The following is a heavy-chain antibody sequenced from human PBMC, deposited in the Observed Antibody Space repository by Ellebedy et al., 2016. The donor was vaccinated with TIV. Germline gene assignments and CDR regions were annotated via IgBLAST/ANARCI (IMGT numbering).Heavy chain of an antibody. D-gene: IGHD4-11*01. CDR3: ARDYSSEDMLYYYYGMDV. J-gene: IGHJ6*02. V-gene: IGHV3-30-3*01. Sequence: GGSLRLXXAASGFTFSSYAMHWVRQAPGKGLEWVAVISYDGSNKYYADSVKGRFTISRDNSKNTLYLQMNSLRAEDTAVYYCARDYSSEDMLYYYYGMDVWGQGTTVTVSS. CDR1: GFTFSSYA. CDR2: ISYDGSNK.